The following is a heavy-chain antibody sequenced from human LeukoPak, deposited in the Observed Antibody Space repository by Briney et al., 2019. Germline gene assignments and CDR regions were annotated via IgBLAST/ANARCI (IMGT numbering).Heavy chain of an antibody. D-gene: IGHD6-13*01. J-gene: IGHJ6*02. Sequence: GRSLRLSCAASGFTFSSYAMHWVRQAPGKGLEWVAVISYDGSNKYYADSVKGRFTISRDNSKNTLYLQMNSLRAEDTAVYYCARDPPIYSSSWRYYYYYGMDVWGQGTTVTVSS. CDR2: ISYDGSNK. CDR3: ARDPPIYSSSWRYYYYYGMDV. V-gene: IGHV3-30-3*01. CDR1: GFTFSSYA.